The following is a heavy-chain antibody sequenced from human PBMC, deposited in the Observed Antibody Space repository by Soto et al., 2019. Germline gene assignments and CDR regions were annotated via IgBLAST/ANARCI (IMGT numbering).Heavy chain of an antibody. J-gene: IGHJ4*02. CDR3: AKDLFRLISSGRNYDY. CDR1: GFTFSSYG. Sequence: GGSLRLSCAASGFTFSSYGMHWVRQAPGKGLEWVAVISYDGSNKYYADSVKGRFTISGDNSKNTLYLQMNSLRAEDTAVYYCAKDLFRLISSGRNYDYWGQGTLVTVSS. CDR2: ISYDGSNK. V-gene: IGHV3-30*18. D-gene: IGHD3-10*01.